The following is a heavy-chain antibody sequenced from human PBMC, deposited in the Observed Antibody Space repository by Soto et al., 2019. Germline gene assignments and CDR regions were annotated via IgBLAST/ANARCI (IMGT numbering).Heavy chain of an antibody. D-gene: IGHD3-10*01. Sequence: QAGGSLRLSCAASGFTFSSYGMHWVRQAPGKGLEWVAVISYDGSNKYYADSVKGRFTISRDNSKNTLYLQMNSLRAEDTAVYYCAKSDYYGSGYYYYGMDVWGQGTTVTVSS. V-gene: IGHV3-30*18. CDR2: ISYDGSNK. J-gene: IGHJ6*02. CDR1: GFTFSSYG. CDR3: AKSDYYGSGYYYYGMDV.